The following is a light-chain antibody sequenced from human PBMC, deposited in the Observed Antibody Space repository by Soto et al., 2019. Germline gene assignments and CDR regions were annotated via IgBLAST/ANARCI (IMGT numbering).Light chain of an antibody. CDR3: QKGST. CDR1: QSVSSSY. CDR2: GAS. J-gene: IGKJ2*01. Sequence: EIVLTQSPGTLSLSPGERATLSCRASQSVSSSYLAWYQQKPGQAPRLLIYGASSRATGIPDRFSGSGSGTDFTLTISRLEPEDFAVYYCQKGSTFGQGTKLEI. V-gene: IGKV3-20*01.